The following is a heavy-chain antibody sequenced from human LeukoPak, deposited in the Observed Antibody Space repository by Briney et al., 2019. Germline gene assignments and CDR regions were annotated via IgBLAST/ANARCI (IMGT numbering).Heavy chain of an antibody. CDR3: ARDNYSGYEGGIDY. CDR1: GASFSGYY. Sequence: SETLSLTCAVYGASFSGYYWSWIRQPPGKGLEWIGYIYYSGSTYYNPSLKSRVTISVDTSKNQFSLKLSSVTAADTAVYYCARDNYSGYEGGIDYWGQGTLVTVSS. CDR2: IYYSGST. J-gene: IGHJ4*02. V-gene: IGHV4-30-4*01. D-gene: IGHD5-12*01.